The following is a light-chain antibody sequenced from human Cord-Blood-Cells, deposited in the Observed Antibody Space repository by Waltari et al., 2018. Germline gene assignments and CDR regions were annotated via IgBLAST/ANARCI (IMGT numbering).Light chain of an antibody. CDR1: SSDVGGYNY. Sequence: QSALTQPRSVSGSPGQSVTISCTGTSSDVGGYNYVSWYQQHPGKVPKQMIYDVSNRLSGVPDRFYGCKFGNTASLTISGLQAADEADYYCCSYAGSYTLYVFGTGTKVTVL. CDR2: DVS. CDR3: CSYAGSYTLYV. J-gene: IGLJ1*01. V-gene: IGLV2-11*01.